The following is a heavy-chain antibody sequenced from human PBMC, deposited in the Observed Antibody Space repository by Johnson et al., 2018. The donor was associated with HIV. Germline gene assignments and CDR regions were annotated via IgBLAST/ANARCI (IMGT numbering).Heavy chain of an antibody. V-gene: IGHV3-30*04. CDR2: ISYDGSIK. CDR1: GFTFSSYA. CDR3: ARDALLRFLEWLI. J-gene: IGHJ3*02. D-gene: IGHD3-3*01. Sequence: QVQLVESGGGVVQPGRSLRLSCAASGFTFSSYAMHWVRQAPGKGLEWVAVISYDGSIKYYGDSVKGRFTISRENSKNTLYLQMNRLRVEDTAVYYCARDALLRFLEWLIWGQGTMVNVSS.